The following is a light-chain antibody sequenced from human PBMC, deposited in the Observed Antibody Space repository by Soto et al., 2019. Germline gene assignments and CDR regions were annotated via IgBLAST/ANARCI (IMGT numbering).Light chain of an antibody. CDR1: QSVNSY. Sequence: EIVLTQSPATLSLSPGERATLSCRASQSVNSYLAWYQQKPGQAPRLLIYDASNSATGIPARFSGSGSGTDFTLTISSLEPEDFAVYYCQQRSNWPLTFG. V-gene: IGKV3-11*01. J-gene: IGKJ4*01. CDR3: QQRSNWPLT. CDR2: DAS.